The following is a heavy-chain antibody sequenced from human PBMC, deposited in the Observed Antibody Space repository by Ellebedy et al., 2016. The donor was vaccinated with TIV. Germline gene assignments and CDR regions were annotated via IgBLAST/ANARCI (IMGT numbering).Heavy chain of an antibody. D-gene: IGHD6-13*01. V-gene: IGHV1-46*01. CDR2: INPSGGST. CDR1: GYTFTDYL. CDR3: ARDQAEGRSSDY. Sequence: AASVKVSCKASGYTFTDYLMNWVRQAPGQGLEWMGIINPSGGSTDYAQKFQGRVTMTRDTSTSTVYMELSSLRSEDTAVYYCARDQAEGRSSDYWGQGTLVTVAS. J-gene: IGHJ4*02.